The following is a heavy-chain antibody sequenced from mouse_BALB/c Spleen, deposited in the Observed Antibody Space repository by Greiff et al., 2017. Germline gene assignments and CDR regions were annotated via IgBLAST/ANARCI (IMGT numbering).Heavy chain of an antibody. V-gene: IGHV5-17*02. CDR1: GFTFSSFG. J-gene: IGHJ3*01. Sequence: EVKLMESGGGLVQPGGSRKLSCAASGFTFSSFGMHWVRQALEKGLEWVAYISSGSSTIYYADTVKGRFTISRDNPKNTLFLQMTSLRSEDTAMYYCARGGVRWFAYWGQGTLVTVSA. D-gene: IGHD1-1*02. CDR2: ISSGSSTI. CDR3: ARGGVRWFAY.